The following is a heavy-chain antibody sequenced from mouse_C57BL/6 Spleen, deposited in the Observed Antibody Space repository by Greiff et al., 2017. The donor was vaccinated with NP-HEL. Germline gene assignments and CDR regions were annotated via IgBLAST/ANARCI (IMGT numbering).Heavy chain of an antibody. Sequence: QVQLKESGPGLVQPSQSLSITCTVSGFSLTSYGVHWVRQSPGKGLEWLGVIWRGGSTDYNAAFMSRLSITKDNSKSQVFFKMNSLQADDTAIYYCAKGGRYDDYEFAYWGQGTLVTVSA. CDR3: AKGGRYDDYEFAY. CDR1: GFSLTSYG. CDR2: IWRGGST. D-gene: IGHD2-4*01. J-gene: IGHJ3*01. V-gene: IGHV2-5*01.